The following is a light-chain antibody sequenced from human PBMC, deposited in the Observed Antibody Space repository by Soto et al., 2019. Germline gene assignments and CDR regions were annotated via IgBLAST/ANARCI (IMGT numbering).Light chain of an antibody. V-gene: IGLV2-8*01. J-gene: IGLJ2*01. CDR1: SCDIGAYKF. Sequence: QSALTQPPSASGSPGQSVAISCTGTSCDIGAYKFVSWYQQHPGKAPKLIIYEVSIRPSGVPDRFSGSKSGNTASLTVSGLLAEDEADYYCSLYAGSNNVVFGGGTKLTVL. CDR2: EVS. CDR3: SLYAGSNNVV.